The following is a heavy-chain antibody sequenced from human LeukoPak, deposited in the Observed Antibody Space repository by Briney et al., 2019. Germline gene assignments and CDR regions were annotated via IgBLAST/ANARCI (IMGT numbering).Heavy chain of an antibody. D-gene: IGHD6-19*01. CDR2: IWYDVSNK. J-gene: IGHJ4*02. Sequence: GGSLRLSCAASGFTFSSYGMHRVRQAPGKELEWVAVIWYDVSNKYYADSVKGRFTISRDNSKNTLYLQMNSLRAEDTAVYYCARVSSGWYQLDYWGQGTLVTVSS. CDR3: ARVSSGWYQLDY. CDR1: GFTFSSYG. V-gene: IGHV3-33*01.